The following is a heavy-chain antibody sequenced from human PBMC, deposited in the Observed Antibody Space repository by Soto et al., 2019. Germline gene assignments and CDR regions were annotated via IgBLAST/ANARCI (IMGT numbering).Heavy chain of an antibody. CDR1: GYSFTSYW. CDR2: IYPGDSDT. D-gene: IGHD3-10*01. Sequence: GESLQISCKGSGYSFTSYWVGWVRQMPGKGLEWIGIIYPGDSDTRYSPSFQGQVTISADKSISTAYLQWSSLKASDTAMYYCASTSSSGAFDIWGQGTMVTVSS. CDR3: ASTSSSGAFDI. V-gene: IGHV5-51*01. J-gene: IGHJ3*02.